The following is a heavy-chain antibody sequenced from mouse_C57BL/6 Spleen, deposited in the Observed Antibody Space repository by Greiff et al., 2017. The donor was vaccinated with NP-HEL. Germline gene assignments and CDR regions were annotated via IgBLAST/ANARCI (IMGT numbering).Heavy chain of an antibody. J-gene: IGHJ4*01. CDR2: IYPGTSDT. Sequence: EVQRVESGTVLARPGASVKMSCKTSGYTFTSYWMHWVKQRPGQGLEWIGAIYPGTSDTSYNQKFKGKAKLTAVTSASTAYMELSSLTNEDSAVYDCTRRVGQGYAMDYWGQGTSVTVSS. CDR3: TRRVGQGYAMDY. V-gene: IGHV1-5*01. D-gene: IGHD3-3*01. CDR1: GYTFTSYW.